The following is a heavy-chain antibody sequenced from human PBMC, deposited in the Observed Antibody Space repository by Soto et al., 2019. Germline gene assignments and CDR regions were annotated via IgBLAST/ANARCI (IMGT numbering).Heavy chain of an antibody. CDR1: GGSISSYY. D-gene: IGHD1-1*01. CDR3: AGEGTWSGYYHYAMDV. CDR2: IYYSGST. V-gene: IGHV4-59*08. J-gene: IGHJ6*02. Sequence: SETLSLTCTVSGGSISSYYWNWIRQPPGKGLEWIGYIYYSGSTNYSPSLKSRVTISVDTSKNQFSLKLSSVTAADTAVYYCAGEGTWSGYYHYAMDVWGQGTTVTVSS.